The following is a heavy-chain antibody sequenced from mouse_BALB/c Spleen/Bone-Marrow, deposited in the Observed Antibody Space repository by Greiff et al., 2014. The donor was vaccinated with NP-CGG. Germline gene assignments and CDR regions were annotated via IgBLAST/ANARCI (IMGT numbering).Heavy chain of an antibody. CDR3: ARSYGNYDAMDF. CDR1: GYTFTTYW. Sequence: VQLQQSGAELVKPGAPVKLSCKASGYTFTTYWMNWVKQRPGRGLEWIGKIDPSDSESHYSQEFKDKATLTVDKSSSTAYIQLSSLTSEDSAVYFCARSYGNYDAMDFWGQGTSVTVSS. CDR2: IDPSDSES. D-gene: IGHD2-10*02. V-gene: IGHV1-69*02. J-gene: IGHJ4*01.